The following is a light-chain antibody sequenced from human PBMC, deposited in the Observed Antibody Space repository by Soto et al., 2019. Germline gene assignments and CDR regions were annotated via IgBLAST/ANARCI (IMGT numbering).Light chain of an antibody. CDR1: SSDVGGYNY. CDR2: DVS. J-gene: IGLJ1*01. Sequence: SVLTQPASGSGSPGQSMTISCTGTSSDVGGYNYVSWYQQHPGKAPKLMIYDVSNRPSGVSNRFSGSKSGNTASLTISGLQAEDEADYYCSSYTSSSTPYVFGTGTKVTVL. CDR3: SSYTSSSTPYV. V-gene: IGLV2-14*01.